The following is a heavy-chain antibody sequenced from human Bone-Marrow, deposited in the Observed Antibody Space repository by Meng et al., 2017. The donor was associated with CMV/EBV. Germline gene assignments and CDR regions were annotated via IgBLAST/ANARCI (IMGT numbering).Heavy chain of an antibody. D-gene: IGHD1-14*01. V-gene: IGHV3-53*01. CDR2: IYSRGST. CDR3: ARPGSGPSDY. J-gene: IGHJ4*02. CDR1: GCTVSSNY. Sequence: LRLSCAASGCTVSSNYMSWVRQAPGKGLEWVSVIYSRGSTYYADSVKGRFTISRDSSRNTLNLQMNSLRAEDTAVYYCARPGSGPSDYWGQGTLVTVSS.